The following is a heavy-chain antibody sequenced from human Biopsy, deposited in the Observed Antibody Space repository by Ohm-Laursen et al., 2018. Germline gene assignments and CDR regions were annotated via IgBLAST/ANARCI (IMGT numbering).Heavy chain of an antibody. CDR3: ARDYDTSGYYYVS. CDR1: GGSISNNNYY. CDR2: IFYRGST. D-gene: IGHD3-22*01. Sequence: SDTLSLTCTVSGGSISNNNYYWGWIRQPPGKGLEWIGSIFYRGSTHYKPSLKSRVNISVDTSKNQFSLKGNSVTAADTAVYYCARDYDTSGYYYVSWGQGTLVTVSS. J-gene: IGHJ5*02. V-gene: IGHV4-39*01.